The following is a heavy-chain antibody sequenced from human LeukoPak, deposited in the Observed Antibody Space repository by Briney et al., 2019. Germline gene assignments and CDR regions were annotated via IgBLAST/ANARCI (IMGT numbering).Heavy chain of an antibody. D-gene: IGHD6-13*01. CDR2: IIPIFGTA. CDR3: ARDRAAAAYDAFDI. J-gene: IGHJ3*02. Sequence: EASVKVSCKASGGTFSSYAISWVRRAPGQGLEWMGGIIPIFGTANYAQKFQGRVTITADESTSTAYMELSSLRSEDTAVYYCARDRAAAAYDAFDIWGQGTMVTVSS. CDR1: GGTFSSYA. V-gene: IGHV1-69*13.